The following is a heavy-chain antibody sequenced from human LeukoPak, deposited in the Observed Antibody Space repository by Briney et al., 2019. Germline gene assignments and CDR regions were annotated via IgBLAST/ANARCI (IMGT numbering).Heavy chain of an antibody. V-gene: IGHV3-53*01. D-gene: IGHD6-19*01. CDR1: GFTVSSNY. J-gene: IGHJ4*02. CDR2: IYSGGST. CDR3: ARKSAVAEFFDY. Sequence: GGSLRLSCAASGFTVSSNYMSWVRQAPGKGLEWVSVIYSGGSTYYADSVKGRFTISRDNSKNTLYLQMNSLRAEDTAVYYCARKSAVAEFFDYWGQGTLVTVSS.